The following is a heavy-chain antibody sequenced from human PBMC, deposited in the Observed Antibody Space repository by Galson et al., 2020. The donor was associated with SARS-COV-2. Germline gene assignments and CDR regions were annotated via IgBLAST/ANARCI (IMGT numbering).Heavy chain of an antibody. CDR2: INPTGSI. CDR1: GGSFSGYY. V-gene: IGHV4-34*01. D-gene: IGHD3-22*01. Sequence: SQASETLSLTCAVYGGSFSGYYWGWIRQPPGKGLEWIGEINPTGSIHYNPSPKSRVTISKDTSKNQFSLRLRSVTAADTAMYFCARGSRDVTMILMIATTASYYFDFWGQGSLVTVSS. CDR3: ARGSRDVTMILMIATTASYYFDF. J-gene: IGHJ4*02.